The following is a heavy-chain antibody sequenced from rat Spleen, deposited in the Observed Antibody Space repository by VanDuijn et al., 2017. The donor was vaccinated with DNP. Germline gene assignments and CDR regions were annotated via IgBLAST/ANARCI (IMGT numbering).Heavy chain of an antibody. CDR2: ILFDGSNP. CDR1: GLTFSDYN. D-gene: IGHD1-10*01. V-gene: IGHV5-7*01. Sequence: EVQLVESGGGLVQPGRSLKLSCAASGLTFSDYNMAWVRQAPTKGLEWVAIILFDGSNPSYGDSVKGRFTISRDNAKSTLYLQMDSLRSEDTATCYCATNNYFDYWGQGVMVTVSS. CDR3: ATNNYFDY. J-gene: IGHJ2*01.